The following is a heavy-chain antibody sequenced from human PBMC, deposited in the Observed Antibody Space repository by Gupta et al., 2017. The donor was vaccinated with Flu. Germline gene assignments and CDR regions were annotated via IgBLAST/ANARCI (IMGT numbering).Heavy chain of an antibody. Sequence: EVQLVDSGGGLVKPGGYLRLSCAASGFNLSSSSTNGVRQAPGKGLEWVSFISSSSSYIYYADSVKGRFTISRDNAKNSLYLQMNSLRAEDRAVYYCVRAFSRSSASDYWGQGTLVTVSS. CDR3: VRAFSRSSASDY. CDR1: GFNLSSSS. J-gene: IGHJ4*02. CDR2: ISSSSSYI. V-gene: IGHV3-21*01. D-gene: IGHD6-6*01.